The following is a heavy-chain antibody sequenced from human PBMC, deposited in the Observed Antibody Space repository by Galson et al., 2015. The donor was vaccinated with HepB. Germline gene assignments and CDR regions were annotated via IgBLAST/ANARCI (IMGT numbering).Heavy chain of an antibody. CDR3: VKSPWVDVWLPYFDF. D-gene: IGHD5-18*01. V-gene: IGHV3-64D*06. J-gene: IGHJ4*02. CDR2: ISSNGGST. CDR1: GFTFSGYA. Sequence: SLRLSCAASGFTFSGYAMHWVRQTPGKGLEHFSAISSNGGSTYYADSVKDRFTVSRDNSKNTLYLQMSSLRTEDTALYYCVKSPWVDVWLPYFDFWGQGTLVTVSS.